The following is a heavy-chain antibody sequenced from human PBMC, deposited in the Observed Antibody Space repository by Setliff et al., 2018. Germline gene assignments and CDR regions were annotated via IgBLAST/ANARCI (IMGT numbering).Heavy chain of an antibody. Sequence: GASVKVSCKASGDTFSTYSLSWVRQAPGQGLEWMGGIMPLLETAKYAQKFQGRVTITADKSTSTGYLEQSSLQSEDTAVYYCARDWRHSGMSWANYFDYWGQGTVVTVSS. D-gene: IGHD3-10*01. V-gene: IGHV1-69*06. CDR1: GDTFSTYS. CDR3: ARDWRHSGMSWANYFDY. J-gene: IGHJ4*02. CDR2: IMPLLETA.